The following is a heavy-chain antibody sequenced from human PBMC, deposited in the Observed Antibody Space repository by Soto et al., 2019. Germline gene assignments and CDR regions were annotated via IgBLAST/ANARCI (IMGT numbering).Heavy chain of an antibody. CDR3: ARDPVVSSGWVRGMDV. Sequence: QVQLVESGGGVVQPWRSLRLSCAASGFTFSSYGMHWVRQAPGKGLESGAVIWYDGTNTYYADSVKGRFTISRDNSKNTLYLKMNSLRAEDTAVYYCARDPVVSSGWVRGMDVWGQGPTVTVSS. CDR1: GFTFSSYG. D-gene: IGHD6-19*01. J-gene: IGHJ6*02. V-gene: IGHV3-33*01. CDR2: IWYDGTNT.